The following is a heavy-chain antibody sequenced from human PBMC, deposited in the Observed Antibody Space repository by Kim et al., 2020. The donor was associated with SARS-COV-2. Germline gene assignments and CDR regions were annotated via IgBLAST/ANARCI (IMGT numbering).Heavy chain of an antibody. CDR3: AKGGSRYSTISA. V-gene: IGHV3-23*03. CDR1: GFTFNTYA. CDR2: IYTSGRST. Sequence: GGSLRLSCAASGFTFNTYAMSWLRQAAGKGLEWVSVIYTSGRSTYYADSVKGRLTISRENSMNTLFLQMNSLRAEDTAVYYCAKGGSRYSTISAWGQGTLATVSS. D-gene: IGHD1-26*01. J-gene: IGHJ5*02.